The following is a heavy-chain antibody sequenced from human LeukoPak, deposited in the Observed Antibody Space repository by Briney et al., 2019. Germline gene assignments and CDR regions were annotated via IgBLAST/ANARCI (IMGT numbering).Heavy chain of an antibody. CDR2: IWYDGSNK. CDR3: ARAFYGDYTFDY. D-gene: IGHD4-17*01. V-gene: IGHV3-33*01. CDR1: GFTFSSYG. J-gene: IGHJ4*02. Sequence: GRSLRLSCAASGFTFSSYGMHWVRQAPGKGLEWVAVIWYDGSNKYYADSVKGRFTISRDNSENTLYLQMNSLRAEDTAVYYCARAFYGDYTFDYWGQGTLVTVSS.